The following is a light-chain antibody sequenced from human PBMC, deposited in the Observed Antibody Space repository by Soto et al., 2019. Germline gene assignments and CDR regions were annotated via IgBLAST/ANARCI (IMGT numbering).Light chain of an antibody. J-gene: IGKJ5*01. Sequence: DGVMTQSPLSLPVTLGQLASISCRSNQSLVHSDGIAYFSWFQQRPGRSPRCRIYKVSNRDSGVPARVSGSGSGTDLALKISRVEAEDVGVYYCMQGTHWPITFGQGTRLEIK. CDR1: QSLVHSDGIAY. CDR3: MQGTHWPIT. V-gene: IGKV2-30*02. CDR2: KVS.